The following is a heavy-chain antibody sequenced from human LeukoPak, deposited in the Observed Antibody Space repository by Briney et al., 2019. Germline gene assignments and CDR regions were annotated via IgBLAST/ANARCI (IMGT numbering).Heavy chain of an antibody. CDR1: GGSLSSYY. D-gene: IGHD3-10*01. CDR3: AFARVRGVIIRDHYFDY. V-gene: IGHV4-4*07. J-gene: IGHJ4*02. CDR2: IYSSGDT. Sequence: SETLSLTCIVSGGSLSSYYWSWIRQPAGKGLEWVGRIYSSGDTNYNPSLKSRVTISVDTSKNQFSLKLSSVTAADTAVYYCAFARVRGVIIRDHYFDYWGQGTLVTVSS.